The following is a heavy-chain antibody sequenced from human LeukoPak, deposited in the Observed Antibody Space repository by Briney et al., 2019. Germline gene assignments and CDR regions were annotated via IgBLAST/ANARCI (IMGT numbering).Heavy chain of an antibody. D-gene: IGHD7-27*01. Sequence: SQTLSLICAISGDSVSSNSAVWGWIRQSPSRGLEWLGRTYYRSKWYNDYAVSLKSRITINPDTSKNQASLQLNSVTPEDTAVYYCTRELPWGPADYWGQGTLVTVSS. V-gene: IGHV6-1*01. CDR1: GDSVSSNSAV. CDR3: TRELPWGPADY. CDR2: TYYRSKWYN. J-gene: IGHJ4*02.